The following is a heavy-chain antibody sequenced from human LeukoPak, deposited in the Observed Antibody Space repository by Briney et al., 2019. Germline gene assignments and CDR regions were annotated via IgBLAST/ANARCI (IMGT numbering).Heavy chain of an antibody. CDR1: GFTFSSYG. Sequence: GGSLRLSCVASGFTFSSYGMHWVRQAPGKGLKWVAVIWYDGSNIHHVDSVKGRFTISRDNSKNTLYLQMNSLRAEDTAVYYCTRAKNDYDTSGFASFGYWGQGALVTVSS. CDR2: IWYDGSNI. V-gene: IGHV3-33*01. D-gene: IGHD3-22*01. CDR3: TRAKNDYDTSGFASFGY. J-gene: IGHJ4*02.